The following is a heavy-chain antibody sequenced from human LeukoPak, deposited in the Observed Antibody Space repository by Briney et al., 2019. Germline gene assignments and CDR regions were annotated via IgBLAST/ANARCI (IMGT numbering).Heavy chain of an antibody. CDR3: ARDRDCSGSTFGYKGGLDI. D-gene: IGHD2-15*01. Sequence: GGSLRLSRAASGFTFSSYAMSWVRQAPGKGLEWVSYITSAGGTIFYTDSVKGRFIVSRDNAKNSLYLQMNILRAEDTAIYYCARDRDCSGSTFGYKGGLDIWGQGTMVTVSS. CDR1: GFTFSSYA. CDR2: ITSAGGTI. V-gene: IGHV3-48*04. J-gene: IGHJ3*02.